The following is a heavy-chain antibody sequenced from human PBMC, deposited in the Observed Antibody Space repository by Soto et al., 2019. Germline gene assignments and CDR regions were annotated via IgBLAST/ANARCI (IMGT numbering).Heavy chain of an antibody. CDR1: GFTFSSYA. V-gene: IGHV3-23*01. J-gene: IGHJ6*02. Sequence: SLRLSCAASGFTFSSYAMSWVRQAPGKGLEWVSAISGSGGSTYYADSVKGRFTISRDNSKNTLYLQMNSLRAEDTAVYYCAKDSPYDFWSGPYYYYGMDVWGQGTTVTVSS. D-gene: IGHD3-3*01. CDR3: AKDSPYDFWSGPYYYYGMDV. CDR2: ISGSGGST.